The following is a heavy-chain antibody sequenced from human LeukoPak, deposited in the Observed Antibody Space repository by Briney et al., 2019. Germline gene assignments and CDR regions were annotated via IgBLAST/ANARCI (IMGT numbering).Heavy chain of an antibody. J-gene: IGHJ5*02. V-gene: IGHV1-3*01. Sequence: ASVKVSCKASGYTFTSYAIHWVRQAPGQRLEWMGWINAGNGNTKYSQKFQGRVTITRDTSASTAYMELSSLRSEDTAVYYCARVGYYGSGSYWNWFDPWGQGSLVTVSS. D-gene: IGHD3-10*01. CDR3: ARVGYYGSGSYWNWFDP. CDR1: GYTFTSYA. CDR2: INAGNGNT.